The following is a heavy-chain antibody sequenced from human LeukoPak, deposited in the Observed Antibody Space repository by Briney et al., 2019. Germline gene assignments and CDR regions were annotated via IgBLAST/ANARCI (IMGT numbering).Heavy chain of an antibody. J-gene: IGHJ6*03. Sequence: PGGSLRLSCAASGFTFSDYWMSWVRQAPGKGLEWVSYISSRGTTIYYADSVKGRFTISRDNAKNSLYLQMNSLRAEDTAVYYCARKQQAYYYMDVWGKGTTVTVSS. D-gene: IGHD6-13*01. CDR1: GFTFSDYW. CDR3: ARKQQAYYYMDV. CDR2: ISSRGTTI. V-gene: IGHV3-11*04.